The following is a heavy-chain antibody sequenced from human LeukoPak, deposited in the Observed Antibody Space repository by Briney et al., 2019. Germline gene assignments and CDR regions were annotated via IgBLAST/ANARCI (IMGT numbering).Heavy chain of an antibody. J-gene: IGHJ5*02. CDR1: GYTFSGHY. CDR2: INPNTGVT. D-gene: IGHD2-2*01. Sequence: ASVKVSCKASGYTFSGHYLHWVRQAPGQGLEWMGRINPNTGVTQYTENFQGRVTMTRDTSISTAYMELSRLRSDDTAVYYCARGIDIVVVPAAMGWFDPWGQGTLVTVSS. CDR3: ARGIDIVVVPAAMGWFDP. V-gene: IGHV1-2*06.